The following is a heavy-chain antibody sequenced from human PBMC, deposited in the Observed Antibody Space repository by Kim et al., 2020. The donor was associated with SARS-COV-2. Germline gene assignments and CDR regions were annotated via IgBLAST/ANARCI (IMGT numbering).Heavy chain of an antibody. CDR2: IYYSGST. Sequence: SETLSLTCTVSGGSISSSSYYWGWIRQPPRKGLEWIGSIYYSGSTYYNPSLQSRVTISVDTSKNQFSLKLSSVAAADTAVYYCARRALRKLCYYYGMDVWGAGAPFTASS. CDR1: GGSISSSSYY. J-gene: IGHJ6*01. D-gene: IGHD1-26*01. CDR3: ARRALRKLCYYYGMDV. V-gene: IGHV4-39*01.